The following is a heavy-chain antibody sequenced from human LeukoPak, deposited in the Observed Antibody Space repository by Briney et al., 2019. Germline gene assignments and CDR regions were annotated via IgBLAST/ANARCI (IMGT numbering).Heavy chain of an antibody. D-gene: IGHD1-7*01. V-gene: IGHV4-30-4*08. CDR1: GGSISSGDYY. J-gene: IGHJ4*02. CDR3: ARAQLRNFDY. Sequence: SQTLSLTCTVSGGSISSGDYYWRWIRQPPGKGLEWTGYIYYSGSTYYNPSLKSRVTISVDTSKNQFSLKLSSVTAADTAVYYSARAQLRNFDYWGQGTLVTVSS. CDR2: IYYSGST.